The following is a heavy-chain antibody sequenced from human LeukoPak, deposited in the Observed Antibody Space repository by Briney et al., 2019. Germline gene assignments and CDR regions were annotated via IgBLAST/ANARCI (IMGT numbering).Heavy chain of an antibody. V-gene: IGHV1-2*02. D-gene: IGHD3-22*01. Sequence: ASVKVSCKASGHTFTGYYMHWVRQAPGQGLEWMGWINANSGGTNYAQKFRGRVTMTRDTSISTAYMELSRLRSDDTAVYYCASKWVTYYYNSSYYHYPTDVFDIWGQGTMVTVSS. CDR2: INANSGGT. CDR1: GHTFTGYY. J-gene: IGHJ3*02. CDR3: ASKWVTYYYNSSYYHYPTDVFDI.